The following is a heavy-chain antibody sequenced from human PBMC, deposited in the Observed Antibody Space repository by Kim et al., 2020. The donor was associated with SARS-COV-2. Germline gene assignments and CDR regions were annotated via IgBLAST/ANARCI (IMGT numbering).Heavy chain of an antibody. V-gene: IGHV3-33*06. D-gene: IGHD5-12*01. J-gene: IGHJ6*02. CDR2: IWYDGSNK. CDR1: GFTFSSYG. Sequence: GGSLRLSCAASGFTFSSYGMHWVRQAPGKGLEWVAVIWYDGSNKYYADSVKGRFTISRDNSKNTLYLQMNSLRAEDTAVYYCAKKVLGYAGSEGMDVWGQGTTVTVSS. CDR3: AKKVLGYAGSEGMDV.